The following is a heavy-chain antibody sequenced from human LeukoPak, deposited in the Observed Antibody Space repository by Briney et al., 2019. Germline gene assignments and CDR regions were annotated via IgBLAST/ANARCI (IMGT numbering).Heavy chain of an antibody. V-gene: IGHV4-61*02. CDR2: IYTSGST. D-gene: IGHD2-2*02. J-gene: IGHJ4*02. Sequence: SETLSLTCTVSGGSISSGSYYWSWIRQPAGKGLEWIGRIYTSGSTNYNPSLKSRVTISVDTSKNQFSLKLSSVTAADTAVYYCARGVVVPASIPFTNFDYWGQGTLVTVSS. CDR1: GGSISSGSYY. CDR3: ARGVVVPASIPFTNFDY.